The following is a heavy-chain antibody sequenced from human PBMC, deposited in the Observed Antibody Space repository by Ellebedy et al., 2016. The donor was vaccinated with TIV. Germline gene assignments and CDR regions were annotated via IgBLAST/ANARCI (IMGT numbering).Heavy chain of an antibody. CDR2: INQDGSQK. CDR3: ATDGSYGDYLSPAHAFEI. V-gene: IGHV3-7*01. Sequence: GGSLRLSCAASGFSFRSYWMSWIRQAPGKGLEWVANINQDGSQKYYVDSVKGRCTITRDNAKNSLYLEMNSLRAEDTAVYYCATDGSYGDYLSPAHAFEIWGQGTMVAVSS. CDR1: GFSFRSYW. J-gene: IGHJ3*02. D-gene: IGHD4-17*01.